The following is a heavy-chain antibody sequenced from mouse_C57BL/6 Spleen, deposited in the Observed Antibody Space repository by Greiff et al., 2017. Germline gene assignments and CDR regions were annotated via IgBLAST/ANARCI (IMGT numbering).Heavy chain of an antibody. CDR3: ATDGYRDWFAY. D-gene: IGHD2-3*01. Sequence: VQLQQSGAELVKPGASVKLSCTASGFNFKDYYMHWVKQRPEQGLEWIGRIDPEDGDTEYAQKFKGKVTMTADKPSNTAYLQLSSLTSEDTAFYYCATDGYRDWFAYWGQVTLVTVSA. J-gene: IGHJ3*01. CDR1: GFNFKDYY. V-gene: IGHV14-1*01. CDR2: IDPEDGDT.